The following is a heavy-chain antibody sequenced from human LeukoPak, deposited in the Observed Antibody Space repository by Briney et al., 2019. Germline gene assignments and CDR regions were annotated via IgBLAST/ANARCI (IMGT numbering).Heavy chain of an antibody. V-gene: IGHV3-30*04. CDR3: ARDGLNYYDSSGYSDY. J-gene: IGHJ4*02. CDR1: GFTFSTYA. CDR2: MSYDGSNT. D-gene: IGHD3-22*01. Sequence: PGRSLRLSCAASGFTFSTYAMHWVRQAPGKGLEWVAVMSYDGSNTYYGDSVKGRFTISRDNSKNTLYLQMSSLRAEDTAVYYCARDGLNYYDSSGYSDYWGQGTLVTVSS.